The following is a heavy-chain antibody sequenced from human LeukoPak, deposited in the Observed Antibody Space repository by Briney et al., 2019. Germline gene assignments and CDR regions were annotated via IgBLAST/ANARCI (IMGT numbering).Heavy chain of an antibody. V-gene: IGHV3-30*03. CDR2: ISYDGSNK. CDR3: ARAAYGGNSNGSDP. D-gene: IGHD4-23*01. J-gene: IGHJ5*02. Sequence: GGSLRLSCAASGFTFSSYGMHWVRQAPGKGLEWVAVISYDGSNKYYADSVKGRFTISRDNSMNTLYLQLNSLRAEDTAVYYCARAAYGGNSNGSDPWAREPWSPSPQ. CDR1: GFTFSSYG.